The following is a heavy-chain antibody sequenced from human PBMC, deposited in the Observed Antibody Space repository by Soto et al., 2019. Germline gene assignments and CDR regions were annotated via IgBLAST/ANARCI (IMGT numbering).Heavy chain of an antibody. D-gene: IGHD3-16*01. CDR1: GFTFDDYG. CDR3: AKARGGIDY. CDR2: ISWDSGSI. V-gene: IGHV3-9*01. J-gene: IGHJ4*02. Sequence: EVQLVESGGGLVQPGRSLRLSCVGSGFTFDDYGMHWVRQAPGKGLEWVSGISWDSGSIGYAESVKGRFTISRDNAKNALYLQMNSLRTEDTALYSCAKARGGIDYWGQGTLVTVSS.